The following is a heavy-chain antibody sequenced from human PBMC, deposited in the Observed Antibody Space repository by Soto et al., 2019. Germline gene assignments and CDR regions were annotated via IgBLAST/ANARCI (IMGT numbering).Heavy chain of an antibody. CDR3: ARPFIVGSTTLGY. CDR2: ITRDSNHI. CDR1: GFTFSAYT. V-gene: IGHV3-21*01. Sequence: GGSLRLSCAASGFTFSAYTINWVRQAPGKGLEWVASITRDSNHIYFADSVKGRFTLSRDNAKNSVYLQTNSLRAEDTAIYFCARPFIVGSTTLGYWGQGTLVTSPQ. D-gene: IGHD1-26*01. J-gene: IGHJ4*02.